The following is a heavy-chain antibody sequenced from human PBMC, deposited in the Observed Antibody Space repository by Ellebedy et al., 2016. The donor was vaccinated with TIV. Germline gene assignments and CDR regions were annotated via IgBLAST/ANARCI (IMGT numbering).Heavy chain of an antibody. CDR1: GFTFSSYG. Sequence: GESLKISCAASGFTFSSYGMHWVRQAPGKGLEWVAVISYDGSNKYYADSVKGRFTISRDNSKNTLYLQMNSLRAEDTAVYYCARGLDIVVVFPPGVAFDIWGQGTMVTVSS. CDR2: ISYDGSNK. V-gene: IGHV3-30*03. CDR3: ARGLDIVVVFPPGVAFDI. D-gene: IGHD2-21*01. J-gene: IGHJ3*02.